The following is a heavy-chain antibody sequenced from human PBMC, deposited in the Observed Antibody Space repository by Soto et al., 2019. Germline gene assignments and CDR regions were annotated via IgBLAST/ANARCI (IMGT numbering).Heavy chain of an antibody. J-gene: IGHJ4*02. D-gene: IGHD1-26*01. V-gene: IGHV3-23*01. Sequence: EVQLLESGGGLVQPGGSLRLSCAASGFTFSSYAMRWVRQAPVKGLEWVSAISGSGVSTYYADSVKGRFTISRDNSKNTLYLQMNRLRAEDTAVYYCARRGSGSYYDYWGQGTLVTVSS. CDR1: GFTFSSYA. CDR2: ISGSGVST. CDR3: ARRGSGSYYDY.